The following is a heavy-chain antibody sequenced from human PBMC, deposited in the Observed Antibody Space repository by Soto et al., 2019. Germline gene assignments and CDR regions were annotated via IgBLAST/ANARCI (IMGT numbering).Heavy chain of an antibody. J-gene: IGHJ6*02. V-gene: IGHV1-18*01. CDR1: GYTFATYG. CDR2: ISPYYGNT. D-gene: IGHD3-10*01. CDR3: ARELLTGYYYAMDV. Sequence: QVQLVQSGAEVKKPGASVKVSCKASGYTFATYGISWVRQAPGHGLEWMGWISPYYGNTNYARKLQGRVTMTTGTSTSTAYMELRSLRSDDTAIYYCARELLTGYYYAMDVWGQGTTVTVSS.